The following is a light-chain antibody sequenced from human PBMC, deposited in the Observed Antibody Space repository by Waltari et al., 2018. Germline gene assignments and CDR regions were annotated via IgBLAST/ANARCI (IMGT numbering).Light chain of an antibody. V-gene: IGLV1-40*01. CDR3: QSYDSSLRGFYV. CDR1: HSNLREGHG. J-gene: IGLJ1*01. Sequence: QSVLTQPPSLSVAPGQRVTISCTWHHSNLREGHGVQSYHQFPGTSPKLLIYDNTNRPSGVPARFSGSKSGTSASLAITGLQAEDEADYYCQSYDSSLRGFYVFGTGTAVTV. CDR2: DNT.